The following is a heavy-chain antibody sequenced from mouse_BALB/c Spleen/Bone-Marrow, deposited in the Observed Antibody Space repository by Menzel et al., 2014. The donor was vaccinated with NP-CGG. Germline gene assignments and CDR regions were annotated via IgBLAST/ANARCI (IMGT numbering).Heavy chain of an antibody. V-gene: IGHV5-4*02. J-gene: IGHJ3*01. D-gene: IGHD2-14*01. CDR3: ARDGDYRYAWFAY. CDR2: ISDGGTYT. Sequence: DVKLVESGGGLVKPGGSLKLSCAASGFTFSDYYMYWVRQTPEKRLEWVATISDGGTYTYCPDSVKGRFTISRDNAKNNQYLQMSSLKSEDTAMYYCARDGDYRYAWFAYWGQGTLVTVSA. CDR1: GFTFSDYY.